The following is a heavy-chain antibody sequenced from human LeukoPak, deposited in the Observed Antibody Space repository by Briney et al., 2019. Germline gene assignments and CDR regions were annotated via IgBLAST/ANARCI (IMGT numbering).Heavy chain of an antibody. CDR3: ARDGDVDTAMAYYYYGMDV. Sequence: GGSLRLSCAASGFTFTSYSMNWVRQAPGKGLEWVSTISGGGGSTYYADSVKGRFTISRDNSKNTLYLQMNSLRAEDTAVYYCARDGDVDTAMAYYYYGMDVWGQGTTVTVSS. CDR1: GFTFTSYS. J-gene: IGHJ6*02. D-gene: IGHD5-18*01. CDR2: ISGGGGST. V-gene: IGHV3-23*01.